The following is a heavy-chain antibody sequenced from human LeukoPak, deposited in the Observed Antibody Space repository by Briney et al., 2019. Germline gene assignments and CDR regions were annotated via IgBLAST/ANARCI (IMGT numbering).Heavy chain of an antibody. J-gene: IGHJ4*02. V-gene: IGHV3-21*01. D-gene: IGHD3-9*01. CDR1: GFTFSTYS. CDR2: ISSTSAYI. Sequence: GGSLRLSCAASGFTFSTYSMNWVRQAPGKGLEWVSSISSTSAYIFYSASVKGRFTISRDNAKNSLSLQMNSLRAEDTAVYYCARDIGYYEVLNGYPIDYWGQGTLVTVSS. CDR3: ARDIGYYEVLNGYPIDY.